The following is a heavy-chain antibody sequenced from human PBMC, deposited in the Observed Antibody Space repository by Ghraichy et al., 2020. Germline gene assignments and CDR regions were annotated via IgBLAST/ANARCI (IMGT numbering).Heavy chain of an antibody. D-gene: IGHD5-12*01. CDR3: AKDYLSGYDSSYFDY. J-gene: IGHJ4*02. CDR1: GFTFSSYA. Sequence: GGSLRLSCAASGFTFSSYAMSWVRQAPGKGLEWVSAISGSGGSTYYADSVKGRFTISRDNSKNTLYLQMNSLRAEDTAVYYCAKDYLSGYDSSYFDYWGQGTLVTVSS. V-gene: IGHV3-23*01. CDR2: ISGSGGST.